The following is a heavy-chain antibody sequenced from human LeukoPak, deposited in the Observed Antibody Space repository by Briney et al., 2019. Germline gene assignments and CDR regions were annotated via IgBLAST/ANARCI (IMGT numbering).Heavy chain of an antibody. CDR1: GYTFTSYG. V-gene: IGHV1-18*04. J-gene: IGHJ6*04. D-gene: IGHD3-10*01. CDR3: ARRITMVRGVNYYYSMDV. Sequence: ASVKVSCKASGYTFTSYGISWVRQAPGQGLEWMGWISAYNGNTNYAQKLQGRVTMTTDTSTSTAYMELRSLRSDDTAVYYCARRITMVRGVNYYYSMDVWGKGTTVTVSS. CDR2: ISAYNGNT.